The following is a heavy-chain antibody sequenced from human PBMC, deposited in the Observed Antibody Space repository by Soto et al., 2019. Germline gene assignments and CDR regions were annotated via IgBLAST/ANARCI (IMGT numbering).Heavy chain of an antibody. CDR3: AGSPDIVVVPAAIGSGAFDI. V-gene: IGHV3-9*01. D-gene: IGHD2-2*02. CDR2: ISWNSGSI. J-gene: IGHJ3*02. CDR1: GFTFDYYA. Sequence: GGSLRLSCAASGFTFDYYAMHWVRQAPGKGLEWVSGISWNSGSIGYADSVKGRFTISRDNAKNSLYLQMNSLRAEDTALYYCAGSPDIVVVPAAIGSGAFDIWGQGTMVTVSS.